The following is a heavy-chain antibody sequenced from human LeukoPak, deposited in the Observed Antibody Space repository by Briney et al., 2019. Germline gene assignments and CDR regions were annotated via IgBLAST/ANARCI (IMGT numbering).Heavy chain of an antibody. D-gene: IGHD3-22*01. CDR1: GYTFTGYY. Sequence: GASVKVSCKASGYTFTGYYMHWVRQAPGQGLEWMGWINPNSGGTNYAQKFQGRVTMTRDTSISTAYMELSGLRSDDTAVYYCARDRGRSTMIVVVNWFDPWGQGTLVTVSS. J-gene: IGHJ5*02. CDR3: ARDRGRSTMIVVVNWFDP. V-gene: IGHV1-2*02. CDR2: INPNSGGT.